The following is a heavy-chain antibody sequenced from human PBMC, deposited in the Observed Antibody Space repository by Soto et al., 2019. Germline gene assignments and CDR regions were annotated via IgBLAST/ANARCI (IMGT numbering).Heavy chain of an antibody. V-gene: IGHV1-46*01. CDR1: GYTFTSYY. CDR3: ASLIGEFGMNDAFDI. J-gene: IGHJ3*02. CDR2: INPSGGST. Sequence: XSVKVSFNASGYTFTSYYMHWVRQAPGQGLEWMGIINPSGGSTSYAQKFQGRVTMTRDTSTSTVYMELSSLRSEDTAVYYCASLIGEFGMNDAFDIWGQGTMVTVSS. D-gene: IGHD3-10*01.